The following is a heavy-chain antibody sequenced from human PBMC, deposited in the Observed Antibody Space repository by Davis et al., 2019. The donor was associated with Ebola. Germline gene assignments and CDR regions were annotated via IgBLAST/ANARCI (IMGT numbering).Heavy chain of an antibody. V-gene: IGHV1-69*06. J-gene: IGHJ6*02. CDR3: ARENIAAAGTWYYYYGMDV. CDR2: IIPIFGTA. Sequence: SVKVSCKASGGTFSSYAISWVRQAPGQGLEWMGGIIPIFGTANYAQKFQGRVTITADKSTSTAYMELSSLRSEDTAVYYCARENIAAAGTWYYYYGMDVWGQGTTVTVSS. D-gene: IGHD6-13*01. CDR1: GGTFSSYA.